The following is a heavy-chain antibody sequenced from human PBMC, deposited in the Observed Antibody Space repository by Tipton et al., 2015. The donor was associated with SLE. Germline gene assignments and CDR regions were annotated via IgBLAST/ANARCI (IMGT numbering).Heavy chain of an antibody. V-gene: IGHV3-7*01. Sequence: SLRLSCAASGFTFSNFAMSWVRQAPGKGLEWVANIKQDGSEKYSVNSVKGRFTISRNNAKTSLYLQMNSLRVEDTAVYHCARVWVGNSGTAATGPYYFDIWGQGTLVTVSS. D-gene: IGHD6-13*01. J-gene: IGHJ4*02. CDR3: ARVWVGNSGTAATGPYYFDI. CDR2: IKQDGSEK. CDR1: GFTFSNFA.